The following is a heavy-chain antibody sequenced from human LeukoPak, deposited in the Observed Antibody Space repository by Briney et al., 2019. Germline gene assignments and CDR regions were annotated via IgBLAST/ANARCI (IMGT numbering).Heavy chain of an antibody. V-gene: IGHV1-2*04. CDR2: INPNSGVT. D-gene: IGHD3-10*01. Sequence: ASVKVSCKASGYTFSDYYMHWVRQAPGQGLEWMGWINPNSGVTNYAQKFQGWVTMTRDTSISAAYMELSRLRSDDTAVYYCARVSLIYGSGSYYQSPLTYWGQGTLDTVSS. CDR3: ARVSLIYGSGSYYQSPLTY. CDR1: GYTFSDYY. J-gene: IGHJ4*02.